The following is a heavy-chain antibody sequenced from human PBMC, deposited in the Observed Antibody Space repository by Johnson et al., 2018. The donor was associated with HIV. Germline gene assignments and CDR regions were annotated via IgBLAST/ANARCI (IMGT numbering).Heavy chain of an antibody. D-gene: IGHD2-15*01. CDR1: GFTFSSYA. Sequence: QVQLVESGGGVVQPGRSLRLSCAASGFTFSSYAMHWVRQAPGKGLEWVAVISYDGSNKYYADSVKGRFTISRDRSKNSLYLQMNSLRAEDTAVYYCAREGRGAPHDAFDIWGQGTTVTVSS. J-gene: IGHJ3*02. CDR3: AREGRGAPHDAFDI. CDR2: ISYDGSNK. V-gene: IGHV3-30*04.